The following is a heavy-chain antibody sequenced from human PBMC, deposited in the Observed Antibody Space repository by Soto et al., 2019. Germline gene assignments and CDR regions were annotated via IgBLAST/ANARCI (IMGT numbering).Heavy chain of an antibody. D-gene: IGHD3-22*01. CDR2: IFYSGST. V-gene: IGHV4-39*01. Sequence: SETLSLTCTVSGVSVTSTTYYCTWIRQPPWKGLEWIGSIFYSGSTYYNTSLKSRVTISVDTSKNQFSLKLSSVTAADTAVYYCARISSGYYKGYHYGMDVWGQGTTVTLSS. J-gene: IGHJ6*02. CDR3: ARISSGYYKGYHYGMDV. CDR1: GVSVTSTTYY.